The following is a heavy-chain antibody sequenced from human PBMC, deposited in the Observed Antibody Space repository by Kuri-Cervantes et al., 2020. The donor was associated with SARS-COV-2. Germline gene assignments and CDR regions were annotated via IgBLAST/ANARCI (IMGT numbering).Heavy chain of an antibody. J-gene: IGHJ4*02. D-gene: IGHD2-2*01. Sequence: GGSLRLSCAAPGFTFSCDWMSWVRQAPGKGLEWVANIKQDGSEKYYADAVKGRFTISRDNSKYTLYLQMNSLRAEDTAVYYCSRDLVPAAMLDYWGQGTLVTVSS. CDR3: SRDLVPAAMLDY. CDR2: IKQDGSEK. CDR1: GFTFSCDW. V-gene: IGHV3-7*01.